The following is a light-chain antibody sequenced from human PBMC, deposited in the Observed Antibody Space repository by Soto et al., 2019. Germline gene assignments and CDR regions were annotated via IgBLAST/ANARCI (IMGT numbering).Light chain of an antibody. Sequence: EIVLTQSPATLSLSPGERATLSCRASQSISSYLAWFQKKPGQAPRLLIYDASSRATGIPARFSGSGSGTDFTLTISSVESEDSAAYYCQQRYNRYTFGQGTKLEIK. CDR2: DAS. J-gene: IGKJ2*01. CDR1: QSISSY. V-gene: IGKV3-11*01. CDR3: QQRYNRYT.